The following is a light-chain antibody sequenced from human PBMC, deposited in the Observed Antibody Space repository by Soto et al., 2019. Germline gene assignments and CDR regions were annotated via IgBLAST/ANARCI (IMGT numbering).Light chain of an antibody. CDR3: AAWDDTLNGVV. CDR1: GSNIGSHT. Sequence: QSVLTQPPSASGTPGQRVTISCSGSGSNIGSHTVNWYQQLPGTAPKLLINSNNQRPSGVPDRFSGSKSGTSASLAISGLQSEHEADYYCAAWDDTLNGVVFGGGTKLTVL. CDR2: SNN. J-gene: IGLJ2*01. V-gene: IGLV1-44*01.